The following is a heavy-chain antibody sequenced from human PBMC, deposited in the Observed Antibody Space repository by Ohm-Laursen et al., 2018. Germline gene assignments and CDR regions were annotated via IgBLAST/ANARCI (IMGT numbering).Heavy chain of an antibody. D-gene: IGHD4-17*01. V-gene: IGHV3-74*01. J-gene: IGHJ2*01. CDR1: GFTFSSYW. CDR2: INSDGSST. CDR3: ARDNGDYAYWYFDL. Sequence: GSLRLSCAASGFTFSSYWMHWVRRAPGKGLVWVSRINSDGSSTSYADSVKGRFTISRDNAKNTLYLQMNSLRAEDTAVYYCARDNGDYAYWYFDLWGRGTLVTVSS.